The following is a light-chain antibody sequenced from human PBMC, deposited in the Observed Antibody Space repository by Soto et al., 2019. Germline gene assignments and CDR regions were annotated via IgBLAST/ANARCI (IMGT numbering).Light chain of an antibody. Sequence: EIVMTQSPGTLSVSPGERATLSCRASQNIRSNLAWYQQKPGQAPRLLIYETSIRAPGIPARFSGSGSGTEFTLTISSLLSEDFAVYHCQQYYNWPPFTFGPGTKVDIK. CDR3: QQYYNWPPFT. J-gene: IGKJ3*01. V-gene: IGKV3-15*01. CDR2: ETS. CDR1: QNIRSN.